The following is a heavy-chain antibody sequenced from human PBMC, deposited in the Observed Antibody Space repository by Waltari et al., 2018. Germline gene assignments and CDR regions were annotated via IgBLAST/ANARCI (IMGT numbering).Heavy chain of an antibody. D-gene: IGHD2-15*01. J-gene: IGHJ4*02. CDR2: INHSGST. CDR3: ARRGYCSGGSCYALGY. CDR1: GGSFSGYY. V-gene: IGHV4-34*01. Sequence: QVQLQQWGAGLLKPSETLSLTCAVYGGSFSGYYWSWIRQPPGKGLEWIGEINHSGSTNHNPSLKSRVTISVATSKNQFSLKLSSVTAADTAVYYCARRGYCSGGSCYALGYWGQGTLVTVSS.